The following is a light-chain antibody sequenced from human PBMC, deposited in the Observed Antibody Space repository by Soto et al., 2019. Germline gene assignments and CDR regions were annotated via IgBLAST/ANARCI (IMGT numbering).Light chain of an antibody. CDR2: GAS. CDR1: QSVSSSS. CDR3: QQYGSSPLT. J-gene: IGKJ4*01. Sequence: EIVLTQSPGTLSLSPGEGDTLSCRASQSVSSSSLAWYQQKPGQAPRLLIYGASTSATGIPDRFSGSGSGTDFTLTSNRLQPEDFAVYYCQQYGSSPLTFGGGTKVEIK. V-gene: IGKV3-20*01.